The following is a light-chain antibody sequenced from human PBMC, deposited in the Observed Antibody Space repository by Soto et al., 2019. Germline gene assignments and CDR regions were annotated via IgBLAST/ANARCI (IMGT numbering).Light chain of an antibody. CDR2: DTS. CDR1: QRVSND. Sequence: EIMIKMSRATLSVSPEERDTLHCRASQRVSNDFAWYQQKPGQAPRLLIYDTSTRATGIPARFSGSGSGTEFTLTISSLQSEDFAVYYCQQYNNWPLSFAGGTKVDIK. CDR3: QQYNNWPLS. V-gene: IGKV3-15*01. J-gene: IGKJ4*01.